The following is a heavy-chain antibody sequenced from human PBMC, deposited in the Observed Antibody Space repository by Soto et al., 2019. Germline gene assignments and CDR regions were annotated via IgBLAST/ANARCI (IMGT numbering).Heavy chain of an antibody. CDR1: GYTFTSYG. CDR2: ISAYNGNT. Sequence: ASVKVSCKASGYTFTSYGISWVRQAPGQGLDWMGWISAYNGNTRYAQDLQGRVTMTTDTSTSTAYMELRSLRSDDTAVYYCARFSGGSYNTYYFYYGMDVWGQGTTVTVSS. CDR3: ARFSGGSYNTYYFYYGMDV. D-gene: IGHD2-15*01. J-gene: IGHJ6*02. V-gene: IGHV1-18*01.